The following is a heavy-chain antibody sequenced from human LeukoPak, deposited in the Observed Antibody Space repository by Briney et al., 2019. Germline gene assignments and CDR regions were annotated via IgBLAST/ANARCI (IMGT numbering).Heavy chain of an antibody. CDR2: INPNSGGT. CDR1: GYTFTGYY. Sequence: ASVKVSXKASGYTFTGYYMHWVRQAPGQGLEWMGWINPNSGGTNYAQKFQGRVTMTRDTSISTAYMELSRLRSDDTAVYYCARDGYCSGGSCYGWFDPWGQGTLVTVSS. D-gene: IGHD2-15*01. J-gene: IGHJ5*02. V-gene: IGHV1-2*02. CDR3: ARDGYCSGGSCYGWFDP.